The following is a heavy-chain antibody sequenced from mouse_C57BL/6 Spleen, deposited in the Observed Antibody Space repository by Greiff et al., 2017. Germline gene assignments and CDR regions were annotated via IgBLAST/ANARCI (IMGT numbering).Heavy chain of an antibody. CDR1: GYTFTDYY. J-gene: IGHJ2*01. CDR2: INPYNGGT. CDR3: ARSPGTRGYFDY. V-gene: IGHV1-19*01. Sequence: VQLQQSGPVLVKPGASVKMSCKASGYTFTDYYMNWVKQSHGKSLEWIGVINPYNGGTSYNQKFKGTATLTVDKSSSTASMELNSLTSEDSAVYYCARSPGTRGYFDYWGQGTTLTVSS. D-gene: IGHD4-1*01.